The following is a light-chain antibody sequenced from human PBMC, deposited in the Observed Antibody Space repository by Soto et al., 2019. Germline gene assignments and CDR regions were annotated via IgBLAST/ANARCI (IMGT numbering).Light chain of an antibody. CDR3: QSYDNSLSGSRV. CDR1: SSNIGAGYD. CDR2: GNS. J-gene: IGLJ2*01. V-gene: IGLV1-40*01. Sequence: QSVLTQPPSVSGAPGQRVTISCTGSSSNIGAGYDVHWYQQLPGTAPKLLIYGNSNRPSGVPDRFSGSKSGTSASLAITGLQAEDEADYYCQSYDNSLSGSRVFGGGTKVTVL.